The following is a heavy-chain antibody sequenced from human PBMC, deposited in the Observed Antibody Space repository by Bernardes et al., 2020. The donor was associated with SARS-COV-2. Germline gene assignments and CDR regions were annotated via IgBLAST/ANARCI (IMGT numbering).Heavy chain of an antibody. CDR2: ISYDGRNK. CDR3: ASKLAVAGTGALYI. CDR1: GFAFSTYP. Sequence: WGSLRLSCAASGFAFSTYPMHWIRQAPGKGLEWVAYISYDGRNKYYADSVKGRFTISRDNTKNTLYQQMNILRAEDTAVYYCASKLAVAGTGALYIWGQGTMVTVSS. J-gene: IGHJ3*02. V-gene: IGHV3-30*04. D-gene: IGHD6-19*01.